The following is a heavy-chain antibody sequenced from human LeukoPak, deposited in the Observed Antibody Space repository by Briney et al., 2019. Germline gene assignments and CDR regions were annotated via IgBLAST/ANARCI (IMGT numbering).Heavy chain of an antibody. Sequence: SETLSLTCSVSGGSISSSSYYWGWIRQPAGKGLEWIGRIYTSGSTNYNPSLKSRVTMSVDTSKNQFSLKLSSVTAADTAVYYCARDGRPIYYGSGSYYNWFDPWGQGTLVTVSS. CDR3: ARDGRPIYYGSGSYYNWFDP. CDR2: IYTSGST. D-gene: IGHD3-10*01. CDR1: GGSISSSSYY. V-gene: IGHV4-61*02. J-gene: IGHJ5*02.